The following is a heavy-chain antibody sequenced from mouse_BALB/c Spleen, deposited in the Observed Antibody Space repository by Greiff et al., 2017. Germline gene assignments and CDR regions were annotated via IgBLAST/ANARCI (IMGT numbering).Heavy chain of an antibody. J-gene: IGHJ2*01. Sequence: VQLQQSGPELVKPGASVKMSCKASGYTFTDYYMTWVKQSHGKSLEWIGDINPNNGDTFYNQKFKGKATLTVDKSSSTAYMQLNSLTSEDSAVYYCARVTTVVAPFDYWGQGTTLTVSS. CDR3: ARVTTVVAPFDY. V-gene: IGHV1-26*01. CDR1: GYTFTDYY. CDR2: INPNNGDT. D-gene: IGHD1-1*01.